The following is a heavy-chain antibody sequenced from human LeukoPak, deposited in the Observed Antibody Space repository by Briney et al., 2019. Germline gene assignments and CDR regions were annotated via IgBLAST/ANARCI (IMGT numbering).Heavy chain of an antibody. D-gene: IGHD2-2*02. CDR1: GGSFSGHY. V-gene: IGHV4-34*01. J-gene: IGHJ6*03. Sequence: KPSETLSLTCAVYGGSFSGHYWSWLRKPPGKGVEWIGEINHSGSTNYIPSLKSRVTISVDTSKNQFSLKLSSVTAADTAVYYCARVRVPAAICYYYYYMDVWGKGTTVTVSS. CDR2: INHSGST. CDR3: ARVRVPAAICYYYYYMDV.